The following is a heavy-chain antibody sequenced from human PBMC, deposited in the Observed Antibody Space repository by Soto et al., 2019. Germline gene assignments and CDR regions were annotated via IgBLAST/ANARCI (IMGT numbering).Heavy chain of an antibody. CDR1: GGSISSYY. J-gene: IGHJ4*02. D-gene: IGHD3-3*01. CDR3: ARGPNYDFWSGYFRG. CDR2: AYYTGTT. V-gene: IGHV4-59*13. Sequence: QVQLQESGPGLVKPSETLSLTCAVSGGSISSYYWSWIRQPPGKGLEWFGYAYYTGTTSYNPSLKCRVTISVDKSRNQFPLKLSSVTAADTAVYYCARGPNYDFWSGYFRGWGQGTLVTVSS.